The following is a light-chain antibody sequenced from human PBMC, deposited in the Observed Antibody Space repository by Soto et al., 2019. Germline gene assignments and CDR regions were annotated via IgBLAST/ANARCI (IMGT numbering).Light chain of an antibody. V-gene: IGLV2-14*01. J-gene: IGLJ3*02. CDR2: EVN. CDR3: SSYTSSSTQV. Sequence: ALTQPASVSGSPGQTITISCTGSSSDVGGYNYVSWYQQHPGKAPKLMIYEVNNRPSGVSNRFSGSKSGNTASLTISGLQAEDEADYYCSSYTSSSTQVLGGGTKLTVL. CDR1: SSDVGGYNY.